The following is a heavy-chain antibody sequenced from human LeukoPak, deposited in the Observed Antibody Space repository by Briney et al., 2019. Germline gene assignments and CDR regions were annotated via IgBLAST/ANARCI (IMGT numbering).Heavy chain of an antibody. CDR3: AREGYCSSTSCSFDP. D-gene: IGHD2-2*01. J-gene: IGHJ5*02. CDR2: ISYDGSNK. Sequence: PGGSLRLSCAASGFTFSSYGMHWVRQAPGKGLEWVAVISYDGSNKYYADSVKGRFTISRDNSKNTLYLQMNSLRAEDTAVYYCAREGYCSSTSCSFDPWGQGTLVTVSS. V-gene: IGHV3-30*03. CDR1: GFTFSSYG.